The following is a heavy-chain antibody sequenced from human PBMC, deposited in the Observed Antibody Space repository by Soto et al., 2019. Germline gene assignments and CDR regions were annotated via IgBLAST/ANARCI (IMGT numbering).Heavy chain of an antibody. J-gene: IGHJ5*02. D-gene: IGHD3-10*01. CDR1: GFTFSSYA. Sequence: QVQLVESGGGVVQPGRSLRLSCAASGFTFSSYAMHWVRQAPGKGLEWVAVIYSGGGTYYADSVKGRFTISRHNSKNTLYLQMNSLRPEDTAVYYCAGASYGSGSGVAWGQGTLVTVSS. CDR2: IYSGGGT. CDR3: AGASYGSGSGVA. V-gene: IGHV3-30*14.